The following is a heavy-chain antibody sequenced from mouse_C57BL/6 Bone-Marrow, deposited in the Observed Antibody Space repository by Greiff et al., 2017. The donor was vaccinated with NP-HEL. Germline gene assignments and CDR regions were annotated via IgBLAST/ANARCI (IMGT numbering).Heavy chain of an antibody. CDR1: GYTFTSYW. V-gene: IGHV1-69*01. CDR3: TRSSSYDWFAY. CDR2: IDPSDSYT. D-gene: IGHD1-1*01. J-gene: IGHJ3*01. Sequence: QVQLKQPGAELVMPGASVKLSCKASGYTFTSYWMHWVQQRPGQGLEWIGEIDPSDSYTNYNQKVKGKSTLTVDKSSSTAYMQLSSLTSEDSAVYYCTRSSSYDWFAYWGQGTLVTVSA.